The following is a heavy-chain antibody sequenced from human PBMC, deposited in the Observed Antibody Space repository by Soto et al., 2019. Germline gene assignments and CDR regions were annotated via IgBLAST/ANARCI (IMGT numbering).Heavy chain of an antibody. CDR1: GGTFSSYA. Sequence: SVKVSCKASGGTFSSYAISWVRQAPGQGLEWMGGIIPIFGTANYAQKFQGRVTITADESTSTAYMELSSLRSEDTAVYYCARAPYSSSSGDYYYYGMDVWGQGTTVTVSS. J-gene: IGHJ6*02. V-gene: IGHV1-69*13. D-gene: IGHD6-6*01. CDR2: IIPIFGTA. CDR3: ARAPYSSSSGDYYYYGMDV.